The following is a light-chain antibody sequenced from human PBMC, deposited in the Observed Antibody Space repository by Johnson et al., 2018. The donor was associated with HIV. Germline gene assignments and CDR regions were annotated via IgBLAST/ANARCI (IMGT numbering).Light chain of an antibody. CDR3: GTWDSSLNTCA. Sequence: QSVLTQPPSVSAAPGQKVTISCSGSSSNIGNKFVSWYQQLPGTAPKLLIYENSKRPSGIPDRFSGSKSGTSATLGITGLQTGDEADYYCGTWDSSLNTCAFGTGTKVTVL. V-gene: IGLV1-51*02. CDR2: ENS. J-gene: IGLJ1*01. CDR1: SSNIGNKF.